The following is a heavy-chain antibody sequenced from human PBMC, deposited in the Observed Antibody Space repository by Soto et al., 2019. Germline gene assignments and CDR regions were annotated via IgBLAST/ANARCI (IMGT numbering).Heavy chain of an antibody. CDR2: ISAYNGNT. Sequence: VASVKVSCKASGYTFTSYGISWVRQAPGQGLEWMGWISAYNGNTNYAQKLQGRVTMTTDTSTSTAYMELRSLRSDDTAVYYCARDSEWVWSYGSGQNSYYMDVWGKGTTVTVSS. CDR1: GYTFTSYG. CDR3: ARDSEWVWSYGSGQNSYYMDV. D-gene: IGHD3-10*01. V-gene: IGHV1-18*01. J-gene: IGHJ6*03.